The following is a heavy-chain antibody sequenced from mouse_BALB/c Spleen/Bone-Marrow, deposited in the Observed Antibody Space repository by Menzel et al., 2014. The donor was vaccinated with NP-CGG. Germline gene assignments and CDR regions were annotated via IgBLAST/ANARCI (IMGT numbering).Heavy chain of an antibody. V-gene: IGHV1-18*01. CDR3: AREGYGSSYGFAY. CDR1: GYSFAGYT. J-gene: IGHJ3*01. D-gene: IGHD1-1*01. CDR2: IDPYNGGS. Sequence: EVQLQQSGPELVKPGASMKISCKASGYSFAGYTMNWVKQSHGKNLEWIGLIDPYNGGSSYNQKFKGKATLTVDKSSSTAYMELLSLTSEDSAVYYCAREGYGSSYGFAYWGQGTLVTVSA.